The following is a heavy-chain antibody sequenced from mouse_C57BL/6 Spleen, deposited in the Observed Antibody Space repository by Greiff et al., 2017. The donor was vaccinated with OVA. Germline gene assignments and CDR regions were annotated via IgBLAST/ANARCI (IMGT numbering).Heavy chain of an antibody. CDR2: ISPGSSTI. V-gene: IGHV5-17*01. CDR3: ARFYRKYFDV. D-gene: IGHD2-14*01. CDR1: GFTFSAYG. Sequence: EVQLVESGGGLVKPGGSLKLSCAASGFTFSAYGMHWVRQAPEKGLEWVAYISPGSSTIYYADTVKGRFTISRDNAKNTLFLQMTSLRSEDTAMYYCARFYRKYFDVWGTGTTVTVSS. J-gene: IGHJ1*03.